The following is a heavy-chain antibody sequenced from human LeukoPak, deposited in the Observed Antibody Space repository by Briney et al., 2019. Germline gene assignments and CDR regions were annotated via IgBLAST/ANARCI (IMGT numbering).Heavy chain of an antibody. J-gene: IGHJ4*02. V-gene: IGHV3-74*01. D-gene: IGHD3-22*01. Sequence: GGSLRLSCAASGLTFSRDWMYWVRQAPGKGPVWLSRINSDGSSTAYADSVKGRFTISRDNAKNTLFLQMNSLRAEDTAVYYCAKSAGDYYDSSGYYHRPLGYWGQGTLVTVSS. CDR1: GLTFSRDW. CDR2: INSDGSST. CDR3: AKSAGDYYDSSGYYHRPLGY.